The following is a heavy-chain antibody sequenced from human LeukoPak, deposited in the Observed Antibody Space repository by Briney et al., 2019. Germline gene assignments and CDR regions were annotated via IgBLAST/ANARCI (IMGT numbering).Heavy chain of an antibody. Sequence: ASVKVSCKASGYTFTSYDINWVRQATGQGLEWMGWMNPKSGKTGYAQKFQGRVTMTTNTSISTAYMELSSLRSEDTAVYYCARTKYSSPFGYYYYMDVWGKGTTVTVSS. D-gene: IGHD6-6*01. J-gene: IGHJ6*03. CDR3: ARTKYSSPFGYYYYMDV. CDR1: GYTFTSYD. V-gene: IGHV1-8*01. CDR2: MNPKSGKT.